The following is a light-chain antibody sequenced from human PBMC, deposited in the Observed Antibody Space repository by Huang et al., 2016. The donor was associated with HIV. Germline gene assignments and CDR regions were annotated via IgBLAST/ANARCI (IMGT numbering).Light chain of an antibody. V-gene: IGKV1-39*01. CDR3: QQTYSTPWT. J-gene: IGKJ1*01. CDR2: AAS. CDR1: QSISSY. Sequence: DIQMTQSPSSLSASVGDRVTITCRASQSISSYLNWYQQIPGKAPKVLIYAASNLQSGVPSRFSGSGSGTDFTLTISSLQPEDFSTYYCQQTYSTPWTFGHGTKVEIK.